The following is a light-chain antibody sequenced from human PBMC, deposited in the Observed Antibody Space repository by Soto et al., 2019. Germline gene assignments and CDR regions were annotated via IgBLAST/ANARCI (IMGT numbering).Light chain of an antibody. CDR1: SSDIGGYNY. CDR3: SSYTSSSTPFL. Sequence: QSVLTQPASVSGSPGQSITMSCTGTSSDIGGYNYVSWYQQHPGKAPKLMIYDVTNRPSGVSNRFPGSKSGNTASLTISGLQAEDEADYYCSSYTSSSTPFLFGTGTKLTVL. V-gene: IGLV2-14*01. J-gene: IGLJ1*01. CDR2: DVT.